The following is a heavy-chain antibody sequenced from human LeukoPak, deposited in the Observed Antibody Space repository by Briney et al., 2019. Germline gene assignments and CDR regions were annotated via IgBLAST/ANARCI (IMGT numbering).Heavy chain of an antibody. J-gene: IGHJ4*02. V-gene: IGHV3-11*01. CDR1: GFTFSDYY. D-gene: IGHD2-15*01. CDR2: ISSSGSTT. CDR3: ASDHYCSGGSCYSRPDY. Sequence: GGSLRLSCAASGFTFSDYYMSWIRQSPGKGLEWVSYISSSGSTTYYADSVKGRFTISRDNAKNSLYLQMSSLRADDTAVYYCASDHYCSGGSCYSRPDYWGQGTLVTVSS.